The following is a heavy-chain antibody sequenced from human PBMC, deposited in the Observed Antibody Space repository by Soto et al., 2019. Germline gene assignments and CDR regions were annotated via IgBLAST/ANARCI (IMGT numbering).Heavy chain of an antibody. CDR2: ISGSGGST. CDR3: AKIIPGIDILTDYLDY. V-gene: IGHV3-23*01. D-gene: IGHD3-9*01. Sequence: GGSLRLSCAASGFTFSSYAMSWVRQAPGKGLEWVSAISGSGGSTYYADSVKGRFTISRDNSKNTLYLQMNSLRAEDTAVYYCAKIIPGIDILTDYLDYLGQGTLVTVSS. J-gene: IGHJ4*02. CDR1: GFTFSSYA.